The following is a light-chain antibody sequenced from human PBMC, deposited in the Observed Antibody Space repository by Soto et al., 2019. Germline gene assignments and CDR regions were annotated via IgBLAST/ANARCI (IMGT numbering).Light chain of an antibody. J-gene: IGKJ3*01. CDR1: QTVCSTC. CDR2: GAS. CDR3: QQYGGSPGFT. V-gene: IGKV3-20*01. Sequence: EIVLTQSPGTLSLSPGERATLSCRTSQTVCSTCLAWYQKKPGQAPRLLISGASNRATDIPDRFSGSWSGTDFTLTITRLEPDDFAVYYCQQYGGSPGFTFGPGTKVDIK.